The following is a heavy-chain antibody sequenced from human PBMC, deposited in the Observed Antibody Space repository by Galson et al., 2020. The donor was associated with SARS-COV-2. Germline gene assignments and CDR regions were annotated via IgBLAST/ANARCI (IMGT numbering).Heavy chain of an antibody. CDR1: GFTVSSNY. J-gene: IGHJ4*02. V-gene: IGHV3-66*01. D-gene: IGHD5-12*01. Sequence: GGSLRLSCAASGFTVSSNYMSWVRQAPRKGLEWDSIIYDVGNTYYPDTVKGRFTISRDDSKHTLYLQMNSLRVEDTAVYYCARDPPEGYKGSFDYWCQGTLVTVSS. CDR2: IYDVGNT. CDR3: ARDPPEGYKGSFDY.